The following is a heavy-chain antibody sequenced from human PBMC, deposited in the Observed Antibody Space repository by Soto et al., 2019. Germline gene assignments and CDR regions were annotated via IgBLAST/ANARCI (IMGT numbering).Heavy chain of an antibody. Sequence: EVQLVESGGGVVQPGWSLRLSCAASGFTFSSYAMSWVRQAPGKGLEWVSAISGSGGSTYYADSVKGRFTISRDNSKNTLYLQMNSLRAEDTAVYYCAKVRRGYGDYHSWGQGTLVTVSS. CDR1: GFTFSSYA. J-gene: IGHJ4*02. CDR2: ISGSGGST. V-gene: IGHV3-23*04. D-gene: IGHD4-17*01. CDR3: AKVRRGYGDYHS.